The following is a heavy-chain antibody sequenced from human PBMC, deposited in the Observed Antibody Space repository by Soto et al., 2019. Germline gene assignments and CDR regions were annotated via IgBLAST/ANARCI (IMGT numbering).Heavy chain of an antibody. CDR2: INPNSGGT. J-gene: IGHJ6*02. V-gene: IGHV1-2*02. CDR3: ARAGSTTYYYYGMDV. CDR1: GYTFTGYY. Sequence: ASVKVSCKASGYTFTGYYMHWVRQAPGQGLEWMGWINPNSGGTNYAQKFQGRVTMTRDTSISTAYMELSRLRSDHTAVYYCARAGSTTYYYYGMDVWGQGTTVTVSS.